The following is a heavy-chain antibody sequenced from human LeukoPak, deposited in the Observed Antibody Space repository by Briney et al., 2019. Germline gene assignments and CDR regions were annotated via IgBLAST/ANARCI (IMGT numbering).Heavy chain of an antibody. V-gene: IGHV4-59*08. Sequence: SETLSLTCTVSGGSISSYYWSWIRQPPGKGLEWIGYIYYSGSTNYNPSLKSRVTIPVDTSKNQFSLKLSSVTAAETAVYYCASNILTGYDAFDIWGQGTMVTVSS. CDR1: GGSISSYY. J-gene: IGHJ3*02. CDR2: IYYSGST. CDR3: ASNILTGYDAFDI. D-gene: IGHD3-9*01.